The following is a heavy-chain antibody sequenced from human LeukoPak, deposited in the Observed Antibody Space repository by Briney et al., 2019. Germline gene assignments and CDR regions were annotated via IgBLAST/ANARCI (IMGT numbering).Heavy chain of an antibody. CDR1: GFSFRSYA. Sequence: QSGGSLRLSCAASGFSFRSYAMHWVRQAPGKGLEWVTVIANDGRDKKYADSVRGRFTISRDNSKNTVYLQMDSLRVEDMAVYYCAKDSKLTSADYYFDYWGLGTLVTVSS. V-gene: IGHV3-30*04. D-gene: IGHD2-2*01. CDR2: IANDGRDK. CDR3: AKDSKLTSADYYFDY. J-gene: IGHJ4*02.